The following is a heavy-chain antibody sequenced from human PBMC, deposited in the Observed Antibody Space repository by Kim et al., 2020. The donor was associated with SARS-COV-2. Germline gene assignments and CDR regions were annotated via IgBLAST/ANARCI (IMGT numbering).Heavy chain of an antibody. CDR2: IHYSGST. J-gene: IGHJ3*02. Sequence: SETPSLTCTVSGDSVSGGSYYWSWIRQPPGKGLEWIGYIHYSGSTNYNPSLKSRVTISVDTSKNQFSLKLRSVTAADTAVYYCARVSGSSDAFDIWGQGTKVTVSS. CDR1: GDSVSGGSYY. CDR3: ARVSGSSDAFDI. V-gene: IGHV4-61*01. D-gene: IGHD3-10*01.